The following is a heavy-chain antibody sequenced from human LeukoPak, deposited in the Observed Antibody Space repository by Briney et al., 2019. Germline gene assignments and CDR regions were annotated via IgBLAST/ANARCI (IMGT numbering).Heavy chain of an antibody. CDR1: GGSISSYY. CDR3: ARDSQDYYDSSGLIGRI. CDR2: IYYSGST. V-gene: IGHV4-59*01. Sequence: PSETLSLTCTVSGGSISSYYWSWIRQPPGKGLEWIGYIYYSGSTNYNPSLKSRVTISVDTSENQFSLKLSSVTAADTAVYYCARDSQDYYDSSGLIGRIWGQGTMVTVSS. J-gene: IGHJ3*02. D-gene: IGHD3-22*01.